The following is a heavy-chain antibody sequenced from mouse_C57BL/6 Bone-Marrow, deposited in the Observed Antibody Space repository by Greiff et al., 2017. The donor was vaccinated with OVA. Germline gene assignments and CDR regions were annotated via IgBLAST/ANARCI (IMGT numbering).Heavy chain of an antibody. J-gene: IGHJ4*01. V-gene: IGHV1-81*01. CDR2: IYPRSGNT. CDR3: ARRDYNDSRYYAMDY. CDR1: GYTFTSYG. D-gene: IGHD1-1*01. Sequence: VQLQQSGAELARPGASVKLSCKASGYTFTSYGISWVKQRTGQGLEWIGEIYPRSGNTYYNEKFKGKATLTADKSSSTAYMELRSLTSEDSAVYFCARRDYNDSRYYAMDYWGQGTSVTVSS.